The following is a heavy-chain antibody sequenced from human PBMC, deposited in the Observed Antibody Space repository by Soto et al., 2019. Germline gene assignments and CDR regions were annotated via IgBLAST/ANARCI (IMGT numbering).Heavy chain of an antibody. CDR1: GFTFSSYG. J-gene: IGHJ4*02. CDR3: AKGSDFWGLFGY. D-gene: IGHD3-3*01. Sequence: QVQLVESGGGVVQPGRSLRLSCAASGFTFSSYGMHWVRQAPGKGLEWVAVISYDGSNKYYADSVKGRFTISRDNSKNTLYLQMNSLRAEDTAVYYCAKGSDFWGLFGYWGQGTLVTVSS. V-gene: IGHV3-30*18. CDR2: ISYDGSNK.